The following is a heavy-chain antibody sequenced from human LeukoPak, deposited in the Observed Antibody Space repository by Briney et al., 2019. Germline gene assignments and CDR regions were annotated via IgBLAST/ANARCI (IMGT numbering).Heavy chain of an antibody. J-gene: IGHJ6*03. D-gene: IGHD3-16*01. V-gene: IGHV1-8*01. Sequence: ASVKVSCKASGYTFTSYDINWVRQATGQGLEWMGWMNPNSGNTGYAQKFQGRVTMTRNTSISTAYMEPSSLRSDDTAVYFCARGVGGLGNMDVWGEGTTVIVSS. CDR2: MNPNSGNT. CDR3: ARGVGGLGNMDV. CDR1: GYTFTSYD.